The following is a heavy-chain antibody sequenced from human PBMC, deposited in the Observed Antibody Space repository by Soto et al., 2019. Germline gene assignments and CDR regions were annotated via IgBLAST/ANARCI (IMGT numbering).Heavy chain of an antibody. D-gene: IGHD6-13*01. CDR1: GFTFSSYA. CDR2: ISGSGGRT. J-gene: IGHJ6*02. V-gene: IGHV3-23*01. CDR3: AKSVAAAGYYYYYGMDV. Sequence: GGSLRLSCAASGFTFSSYAMSWVRQAPGKGLEWVSAISGSGGRTYYADSVKGRFTLSRDNSKNMIFVQITSLRAEDTAVYYCAKSVAAAGYYYYYGMDVWGQGTKVTVSS.